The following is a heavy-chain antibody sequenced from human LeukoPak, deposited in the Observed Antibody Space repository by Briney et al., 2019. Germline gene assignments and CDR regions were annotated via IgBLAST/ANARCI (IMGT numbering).Heavy chain of an antibody. CDR1: GYTFTGYY. CDR3: ARDTITVTTPYFDY. J-gene: IGHJ4*02. D-gene: IGHD4-17*01. V-gene: IGHV1-2*02. Sequence: ASVTVSCKASGYTFTGYYIDWVRQAPGQGLEWMGWINSDSGGTNYAQKFQGRVTMTRDTSTSTAYMELSSLRSDDTAFYYCARDTITVTTPYFDYWGQGTLVTVPS. CDR2: INSDSGGT.